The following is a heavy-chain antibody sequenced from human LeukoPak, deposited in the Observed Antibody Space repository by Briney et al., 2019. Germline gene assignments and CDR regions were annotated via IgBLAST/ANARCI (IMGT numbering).Heavy chain of an antibody. D-gene: IGHD5-18*01. V-gene: IGHV1-69*01. CDR2: IIPIFGTA. J-gene: IGHJ4*02. CDR3: ARSLDSYGYIDY. CDR1: GGTFSSYA. Sequence: VASVKVSCTASGGTFSSYAISWVRQAPGQGLEWMGGIIPIFGTANYAQKFQGRVTITADESTSTAYMELSSLRSEDTAVYYCARSLDSYGYIDYWGQGTLVTVFS.